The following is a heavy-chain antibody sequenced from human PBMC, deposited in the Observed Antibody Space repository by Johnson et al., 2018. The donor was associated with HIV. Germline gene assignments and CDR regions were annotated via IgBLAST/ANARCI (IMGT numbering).Heavy chain of an antibody. CDR2: ISWNSGSI. V-gene: IGHV3-9*01. D-gene: IGHD2-8*02. CDR3: ARDRLPLVVFALDAFDI. CDR1: GFTFDDYA. J-gene: IGHJ3*02. Sequence: VQLVESGGGVVRPGGSLRLSCAASGFTFDDYAMHWVRQAPGKGLEWVSGISWNSGSIGYADSVKGRFTISRDNAKNSLYLQMNSLRAEDTAVYYCARDRLPLVVFALDAFDIWGQGTMVTVSS.